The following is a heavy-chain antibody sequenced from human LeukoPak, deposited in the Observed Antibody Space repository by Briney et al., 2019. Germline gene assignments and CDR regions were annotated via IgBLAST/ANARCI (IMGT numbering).Heavy chain of an antibody. CDR2: IYYTGSA. CDR1: GGSISSHY. J-gene: IGHJ4*02. V-gene: IGHV4-59*11. CDR3: ARYHYDYGDYYFDY. D-gene: IGHD4-17*01. Sequence: SETLSLTCTLSGGSISSHYWSWIRQPPGKGLEWIAYIYYTGSADYNPSLESRVTISLDTSKNQFSLNLRSVTAADTAVYYCARYHYDYGDYYFDYWGQGALVTVSS.